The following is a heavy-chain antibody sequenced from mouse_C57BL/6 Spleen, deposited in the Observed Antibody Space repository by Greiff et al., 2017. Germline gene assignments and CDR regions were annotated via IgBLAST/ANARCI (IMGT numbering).Heavy chain of an antibody. V-gene: IGHV1-50*01. CDR2: IDPSDSYT. Sequence: VKLQESGAELVKPGASVKLSCKASGYTFTSYWMQWVKQRPGQGLEWIGEIDPSDSYTNYNQKFKGKATLPVDTSSSTPYMQLSRLTSEDSAVYYCARRGYYGSFYYFDYWGQGTTLTVSS. CDR1: GYTFTSYW. CDR3: ARRGYYGSFYYFDY. J-gene: IGHJ2*01. D-gene: IGHD1-1*01.